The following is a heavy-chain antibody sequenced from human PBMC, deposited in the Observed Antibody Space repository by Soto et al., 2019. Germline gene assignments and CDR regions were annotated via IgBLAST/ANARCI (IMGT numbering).Heavy chain of an antibody. V-gene: IGHV3-30*03. D-gene: IGHD1-26*01. J-gene: IGHJ4*02. CDR3: VKAKAGGTDFRLDY. CDR2: VSDDGTKT. CDR1: GLTFSTYA. Sequence: QVHLVESGGGVVQPGRSLRLSCEAPGLTFSTYAMHWVRQAPGKALEWLAIVSDDGTKTHHAESVKGRITISRENSKNTLYLQMNSLRVEDTAVYYCVKAKAGGTDFRLDYWGQGTLVTVSS.